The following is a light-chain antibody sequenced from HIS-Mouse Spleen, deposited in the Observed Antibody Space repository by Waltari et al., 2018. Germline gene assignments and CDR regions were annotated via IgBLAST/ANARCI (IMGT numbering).Light chain of an antibody. CDR1: SSNIGSNT. V-gene: IGLV1-44*01. CDR2: SNN. CDR3: AAWDDSLNGVV. Sequence: QSVLTQPPSASGTPGQRVTISCSGSSSNIGSNTVNWYQQLPGTAPKLLIYSNNQRPPGVPARFSGSKSGTSASLAISGLQSEDEADYYCAAWDDSLNGVVFGGGTKLTVL. J-gene: IGLJ2*01.